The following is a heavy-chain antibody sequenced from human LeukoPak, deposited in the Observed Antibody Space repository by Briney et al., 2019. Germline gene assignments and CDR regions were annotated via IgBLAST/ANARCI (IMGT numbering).Heavy chain of an antibody. CDR3: ARVRGYCSSTSCFSPEYYYYYYMDV. J-gene: IGHJ6*03. D-gene: IGHD2-2*01. CDR2: IYYSGST. V-gene: IGHV4-59*01. Sequence: GSLRLSCAASGFTFSSYGMHWVRQPPGKGLEWIGSIYYSGSTNYNPSLKSRVTISVDTSKNQFSLKLSSVTAADTAVYYCARVRGYCSSTSCFSPEYYYYYYMDVWGKGTTVTVSS. CDR1: GFTFSSYG.